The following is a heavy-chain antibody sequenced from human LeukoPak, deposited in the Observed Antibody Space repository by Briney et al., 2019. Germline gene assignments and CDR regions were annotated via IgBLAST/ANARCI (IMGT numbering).Heavy chain of an antibody. V-gene: IGHV3-74*01. D-gene: IGHD2-2*01. Sequence: GGSLRLSCAASGFSFSGYWLHWVRQAPGKGLVWVSRINSDGSITTYADSVKGRFTISRDNAKNTMYLQMNSLRTEDTAVYYCARDRVYCGSTSCNAYYFDYWGQGTLVTVSS. CDR3: ARDRVYCGSTSCNAYYFDY. CDR2: INSDGSIT. J-gene: IGHJ4*02. CDR1: GFSFSGYW.